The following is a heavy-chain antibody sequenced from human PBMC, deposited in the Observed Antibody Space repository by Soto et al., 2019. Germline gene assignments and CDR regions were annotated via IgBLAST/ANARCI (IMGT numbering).Heavy chain of an antibody. CDR1: GYTFTSYD. J-gene: IGHJ5*02. Sequence: QVQLVQSGAEVKKPGASVKVSCKASGYTFTSYDINWVRQATGQGLEWMGWMNPNSGNTGYAQKFQGRVTMPRNTSISTAYMELSSLRSEDTAVYYCARAGFWFGDLPVGPYWFAPWGQGTLVTVSS. V-gene: IGHV1-8*01. D-gene: IGHD3-10*01. CDR2: MNPNSGNT. CDR3: ARAGFWFGDLPVGPYWFAP.